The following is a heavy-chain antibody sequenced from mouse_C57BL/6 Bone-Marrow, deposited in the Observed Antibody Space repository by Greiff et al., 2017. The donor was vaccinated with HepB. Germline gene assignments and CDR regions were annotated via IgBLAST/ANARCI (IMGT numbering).Heavy chain of an antibody. Sequence: VMLVESGAELARPGASVKLSCKASGYTFTSYGISWVKQSTGQGLEWIGEIYPRSGNTYYNEKFKGKATLTADKSSSTAYMELRSLTSEDSAVYFCARKAKFIRYAMDYWGQGTSVTVSS. J-gene: IGHJ4*01. V-gene: IGHV1-81*01. CDR3: ARKAKFIRYAMDY. D-gene: IGHD1-1*01. CDR1: GYTFTSYG. CDR2: IYPRSGNT.